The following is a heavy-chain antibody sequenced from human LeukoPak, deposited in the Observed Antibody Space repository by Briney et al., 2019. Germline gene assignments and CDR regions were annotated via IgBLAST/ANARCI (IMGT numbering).Heavy chain of an antibody. CDR2: ISSSGSTI. CDR3: ARVPDTAMADY. CDR1: GFTFSDYY. J-gene: IGHJ4*02. Sequence: PGGSLRLSCAASGFTFSDYYMSWIRQAPGKGLEWVSYISSSGSTIYYADSVKGRFTISRDNSKNTLYLQMNSLRAEDTAVYYCARVPDTAMADYWGQGTLVTVSS. D-gene: IGHD5-18*01. V-gene: IGHV3-11*04.